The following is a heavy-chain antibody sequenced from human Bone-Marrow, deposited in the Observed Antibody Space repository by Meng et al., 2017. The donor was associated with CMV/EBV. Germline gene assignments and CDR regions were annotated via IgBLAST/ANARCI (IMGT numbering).Heavy chain of an antibody. V-gene: IGHV3-21*05. Sequence: GGSLRLSCAASGFTFSSYSMNWVRQAPGKGLEWVSYISSSSSYIYYADSVKGQFTISRDNAKNSLYLQMNSLRAEDTAVYYCARDFDPLGMDVWGQGTTVTVSS. CDR3: ARDFDPLGMDV. J-gene: IGHJ6*02. CDR1: GFTFSSYS. CDR2: ISSSSSYI.